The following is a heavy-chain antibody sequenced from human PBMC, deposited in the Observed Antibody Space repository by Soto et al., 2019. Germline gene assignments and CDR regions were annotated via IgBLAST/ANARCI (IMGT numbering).Heavy chain of an antibody. CDR3: AREGGYSSVDY. CDR1: GYTFTSYA. J-gene: IGHJ4*02. D-gene: IGHD6-13*01. CDR2: INAGNSNT. V-gene: IGHV1-3*01. Sequence: QVQLVQSGAEVKKPGASVKVSCKASGYTFTSYAMHWVRQAPGQRLEWMGWINAGNSNTKYSQKFQGRVTITRDTSASTAYMELSSLRSEDTAVYYCAREGGYSSVDYWGQGTLVTVSS.